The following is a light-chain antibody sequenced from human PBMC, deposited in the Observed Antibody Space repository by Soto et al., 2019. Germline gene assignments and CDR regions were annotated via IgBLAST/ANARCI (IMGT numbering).Light chain of an antibody. Sequence: EIVLTQSPGTLSLSPGERATLSCRASQSVSNNYLAWYQQKPGQAPRLLIYGASTRATGFPARFSGSGSGTEFTLTISSLQSEDFAVYYCQQHGTSPITFGQGTRLEIK. CDR1: QSVSNNY. J-gene: IGKJ5*01. V-gene: IGKV3-20*01. CDR3: QQHGTSPIT. CDR2: GAS.